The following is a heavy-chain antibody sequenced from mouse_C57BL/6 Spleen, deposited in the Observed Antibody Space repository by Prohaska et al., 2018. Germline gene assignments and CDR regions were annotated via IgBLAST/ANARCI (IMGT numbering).Heavy chain of an antibody. D-gene: IGHD1-1*01. CDR2: IDPSDSYT. V-gene: IGHV1-50*01. Sequence: QVQLQQPGAELVKPGASVKLSCKASGYTFTSYWMQWVKQRPGQGLEWIGEIDPSDSYTNYNQKFKGKATLRVDTSASRAYMQLSSLKSEDSAVYYCARSGHYGSSYVIAYGGQGTLVTVSA. J-gene: IGHJ3*01. CDR1: GYTFTSYW. CDR3: ARSGHYGSSYVIAY.